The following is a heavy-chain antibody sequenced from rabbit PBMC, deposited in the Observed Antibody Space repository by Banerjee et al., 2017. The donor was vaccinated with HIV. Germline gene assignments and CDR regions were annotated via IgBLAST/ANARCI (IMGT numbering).Heavy chain of an antibody. CDR2: IYPGSGTIT. D-gene: IGHD2-1*01. Sequence: QEQLVESGGGLVQPEGSLTLTCTASGFTLSSYWICWVRQAPGKGLEWIACIYPGSGTITAYANWAKGRFTSSKTSSTTVTLQMTSLTAADTATYFCARDTANDGGYFFVLWGPGTLVTVS. CDR3: ARDTANDGGYFFVL. J-gene: IGHJ6*01. CDR1: GFTLSSYW. V-gene: IGHV1S45*01.